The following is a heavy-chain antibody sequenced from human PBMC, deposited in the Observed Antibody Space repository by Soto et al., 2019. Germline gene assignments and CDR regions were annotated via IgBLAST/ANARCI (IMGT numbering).Heavy chain of an antibody. CDR1: GVSLTSGTYY. CDR2: IFYSGST. CDR3: ASTEDFFDY. V-gene: IGHV4-31*03. Sequence: PSETLSLTCSVSGVSLTSGTYYWSWIRQHPGKGLEWIGYIFYSGSTDYNPSLKSRVNISVDTSKNQFSLKLSFVTAADTAVYYCASTEDFFDYWGQGTLVTVSS. J-gene: IGHJ4*02.